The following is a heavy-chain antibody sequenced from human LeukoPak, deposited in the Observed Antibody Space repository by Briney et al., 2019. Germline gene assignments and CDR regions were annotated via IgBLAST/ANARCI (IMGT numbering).Heavy chain of an antibody. V-gene: IGHV1-2*02. D-gene: IGHD3-22*01. CDR1: GYTFTGYY. CDR3: ARYYYDSSGYYPAEYFQH. CDR2: INPNSGGT. J-gene: IGHJ1*01. Sequence: AASVKVSCKASGYTFTGYYMHWVRQAPGQGLEWMGWINPNSGGTNYAQKFQGRVTMTRDTSISTAYMELSRLRSDDTAVYYCARYYYDSSGYYPAEYFQHWGQGTLVTVSS.